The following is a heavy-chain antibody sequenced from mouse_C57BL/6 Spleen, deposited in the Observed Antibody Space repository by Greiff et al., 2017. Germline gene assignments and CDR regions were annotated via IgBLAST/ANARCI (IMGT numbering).Heavy chain of an antibody. CDR1: GYTFTDYY. Sequence: VQLQQSGPVLVKPGASVKMSCKASGYTFTDYYMNWVKQSHGKSLEWIGVFNPYNGGTSYNQKFKGKATMTVDKSSSTAYMELNSLTSEDSAVYYCAREGSSSPGYFDYWGQGTTLTVSS. CDR2: FNPYNGGT. V-gene: IGHV1-19*01. D-gene: IGHD1-1*01. J-gene: IGHJ2*01. CDR3: AREGSSSPGYFDY.